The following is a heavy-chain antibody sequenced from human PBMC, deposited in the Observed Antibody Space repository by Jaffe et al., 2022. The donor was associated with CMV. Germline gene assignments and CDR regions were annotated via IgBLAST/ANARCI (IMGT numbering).Heavy chain of an antibody. CDR3: ARDPDPIAAADHFDY. Sequence: QVQLVESGGGVVQPGRSLRLSCAASGFTFSSYGMHWVRQAPGKGLEWVAVIWYDGSNKYYADSVKGRFTISRDNSKNTLYLQMNSLRAEDTAVYYCARDPDPIAAADHFDYWGQGTLVTVSS. J-gene: IGHJ4*02. V-gene: IGHV3-33*01. CDR1: GFTFSSYG. D-gene: IGHD6-13*01. CDR2: IWYDGSNK.